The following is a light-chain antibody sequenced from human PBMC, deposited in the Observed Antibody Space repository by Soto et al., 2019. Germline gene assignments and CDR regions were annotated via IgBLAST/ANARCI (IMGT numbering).Light chain of an antibody. Sequence: IQSSSTLSVAEGGRARRSPLASQSISSWLAWYQQKPGKAPKLLIYAASSLQSGVPSRFSGSASGTDLTLSISSLQTEDVPIYYCLQSLSTSWTLGEGTKVDIK. CDR1: QSISSW. V-gene: IGKV1-39*01. CDR3: LQSLSTSWT. J-gene: IGKJ1*01. CDR2: AAS.